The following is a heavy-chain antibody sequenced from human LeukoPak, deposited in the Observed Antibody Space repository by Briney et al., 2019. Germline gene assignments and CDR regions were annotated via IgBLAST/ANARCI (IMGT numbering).Heavy chain of an antibody. J-gene: IGHJ4*02. V-gene: IGHV4-39*07. CDR1: GGSINSNNFY. CDR2: IYYSGST. Sequence: SETLSLTCTVSGGSINSNNFYWGWIRQPPEKGLEWIGSIYYSGSTYYNQSLKSRVTISVDTSKNQFSLKLSSVTAADTAVYYCARVGLGLRLGELSLPFDYWGQGTLVTVSS. D-gene: IGHD3-16*02. CDR3: ARVGLGLRLGELSLPFDY.